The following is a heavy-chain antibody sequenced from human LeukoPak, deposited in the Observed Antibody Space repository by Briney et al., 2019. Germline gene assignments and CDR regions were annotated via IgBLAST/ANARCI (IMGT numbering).Heavy chain of an antibody. D-gene: IGHD3-3*02. V-gene: IGHV3-23*01. CDR1: GFTFSSYA. CDR3: AKAYISYYYGMAV. J-gene: IGHJ6*02. Sequence: GGSLRLSCAASGFTFSSYAMTWVRQAPGKGLEWVSGISGNGGSTYYADSVKGRFTISRDNSKNTLYLQMNSLRVEDTAVYYCAKAYISYYYGMAVWGQGTTVTVSS. CDR2: ISGNGGST.